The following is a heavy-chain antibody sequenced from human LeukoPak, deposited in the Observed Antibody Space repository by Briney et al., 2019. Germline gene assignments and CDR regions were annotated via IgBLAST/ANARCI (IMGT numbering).Heavy chain of an antibody. V-gene: IGHV3-7*03. J-gene: IGHJ4*02. CDR3: AKSGIAVAGAFDY. CDR1: GFTFSSYW. D-gene: IGHD6-19*01. Sequence: GGSLRLSCAASGFTFSSYWMSWVRQAPGKGLEWVANIKQDGSEKYYVDSVKGRFTISRDNAKNSLYLQMNSLRAEDTALYYCAKSGIAVAGAFDYWGQGTLVTVSS. CDR2: IKQDGSEK.